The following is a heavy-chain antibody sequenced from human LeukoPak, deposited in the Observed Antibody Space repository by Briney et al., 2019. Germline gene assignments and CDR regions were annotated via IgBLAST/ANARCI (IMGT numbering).Heavy chain of an antibody. Sequence: GASVKVSCKVSGYTLTELSMHWVRQAPGQGLEWMGWINPNSGGTNYAQKFQGRVTMIRDTSISTAYMELSRLRSDDTAVYYCARDGGGSYEGYFDYWGQGTLVTVSS. CDR3: ARDGGGSYEGYFDY. CDR2: INPNSGGT. D-gene: IGHD1-26*01. J-gene: IGHJ4*02. CDR1: GYTLTELS. V-gene: IGHV1-2*02.